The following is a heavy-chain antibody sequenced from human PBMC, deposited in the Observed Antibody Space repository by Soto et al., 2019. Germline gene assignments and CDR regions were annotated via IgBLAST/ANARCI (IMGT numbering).Heavy chain of an antibody. Sequence: GESLRLSCAVSGFPFSNYAMTWVRQAPGKGLEWVSTISSNSAYIYYTDALRGRFTISRDNAKNSLHLQMNSLRAEDTAVYYCTRDASRDSSARGWFDPWGPGTLVTVSS. V-gene: IGHV3-21*01. CDR1: GFPFSNYA. CDR3: TRDASRDSSARGWFDP. J-gene: IGHJ5*02. D-gene: IGHD6-13*01. CDR2: ISSNSAYI.